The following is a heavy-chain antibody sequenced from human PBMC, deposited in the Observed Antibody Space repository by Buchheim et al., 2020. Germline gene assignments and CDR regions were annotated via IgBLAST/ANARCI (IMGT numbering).Heavy chain of an antibody. J-gene: IGHJ4*02. CDR2: ISGSGGST. V-gene: IGHV3-23*01. Sequence: EVQLLESGGGLVQPGGSLRLSCAASGFTFSSYAMSWVRQAPGKGLEWVSAISGSGGSTYYADPVKGRFTISRANSNTTLNLQMNSLRAEDTAVYYCAKCLYYYDRKSPSVFDYWGQGTL. CDR1: GFTFSSYA. CDR3: AKCLYYYDRKSPSVFDY. D-gene: IGHD3-22*01.